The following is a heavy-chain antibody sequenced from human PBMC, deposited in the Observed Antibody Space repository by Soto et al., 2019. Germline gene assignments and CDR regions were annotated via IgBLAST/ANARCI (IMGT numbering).Heavy chain of an antibody. V-gene: IGHV3-23*01. CDR3: VTGSSGAAWEGR. Sequence: EIQVLDSGGGLVQPGGSLRLSCVVSGLTYSGHAMTWVRQSPGKGLEWVSTISESGATTFYAGSVKGRFTISRDNSRNTLFLQMNSLRADDTAVYYCVTGSSGAAWEGRWGQGTLVTVSS. CDR2: ISESGATT. J-gene: IGHJ4*02. D-gene: IGHD1-26*01. CDR1: GLTYSGHA.